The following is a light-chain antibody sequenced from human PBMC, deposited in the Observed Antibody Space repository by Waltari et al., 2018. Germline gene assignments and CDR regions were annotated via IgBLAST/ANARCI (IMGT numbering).Light chain of an antibody. Sequence: DIQLTRSPSSLSASVGDRVTITCRPSQDIGSYLAWYQQKPGKAPKLLIYTASTFQSGVPSRFSGSGSLTEFTLTITNLQPEDFVTYYCQQVNSYPLTFGGGTKVDIK. V-gene: IGKV1-9*01. CDR1: QDIGSY. J-gene: IGKJ4*01. CDR3: QQVNSYPLT. CDR2: TAS.